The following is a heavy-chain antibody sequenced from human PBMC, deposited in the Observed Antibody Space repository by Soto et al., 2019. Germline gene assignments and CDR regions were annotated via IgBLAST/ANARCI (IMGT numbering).Heavy chain of an antibody. CDR3: ARWVPGYYGSGSYRGNWFDP. CDR2: IYYSGST. J-gene: IGHJ5*02. V-gene: IGHV4-30-4*01. CDR1: GGSISSGDYY. D-gene: IGHD3-10*01. Sequence: QVQLQESGPGLVKPSQTLSLTCTVSGGSISSGDYYWSWIRQPPGKGLEWIGYIYYSGSTYYNPSLKRRITISVDTSKNQFSLKLGSVTAADTAVYYCARWVPGYYGSGSYRGNWFDPWGQGTLVTVSS.